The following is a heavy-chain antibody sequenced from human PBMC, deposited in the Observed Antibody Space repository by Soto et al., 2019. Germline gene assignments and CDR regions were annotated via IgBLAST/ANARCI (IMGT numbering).Heavy chain of an antibody. D-gene: IGHD6-19*01. CDR2: IYPNSGGT. Sequence: GASVKVSCKASGYTFTGYYMHWVRQAPGQGLEWMGWIYPNSGGTNYAQKFQGWVTMTRDTSISTAYMELSRLRSDDTAVYYCARVSSGWYGSSSWFDPWGQGTLVTVSS. J-gene: IGHJ5*02. CDR3: ARVSSGWYGSSSWFDP. V-gene: IGHV1-2*04. CDR1: GYTFTGYY.